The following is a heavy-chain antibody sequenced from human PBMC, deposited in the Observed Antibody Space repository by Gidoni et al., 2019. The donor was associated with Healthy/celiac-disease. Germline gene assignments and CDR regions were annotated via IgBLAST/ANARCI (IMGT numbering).Heavy chain of an antibody. Sequence: EVQLVESGGGLVQPGGSLRLSCAASGFTVSSNYMSWVRQAPGKGLEWVSVIYSGGSTYYADSVKGRFTISRDNSKNTLYLQMNSLRAEDTAVYYCARAGDFWSGYFSRGAKYNWFDPWGQGTLVTVSS. D-gene: IGHD3-3*01. CDR1: GFTVSSNY. CDR2: IYSGGST. CDR3: ARAGDFWSGYFSRGAKYNWFDP. J-gene: IGHJ5*02. V-gene: IGHV3-66*01.